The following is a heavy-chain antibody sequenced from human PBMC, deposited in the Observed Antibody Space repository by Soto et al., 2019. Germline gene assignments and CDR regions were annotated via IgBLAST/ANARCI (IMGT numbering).Heavy chain of an antibody. CDR2: IYKSATT. D-gene: IGHD2-15*01. V-gene: IGHV4-30-4*01. J-gene: IGHJ5*01. Sequence: KPSETLSLTCSVSGDSISTVDYFWAWIRQPPGQALEYIGYIYKSATTYYNPSFESRVAISLDTSKSQFSLNVTSVTAADTAVYFCARGRYCLTGRCFPNWFDSWGQVTVGTLST. CDR1: GDSISTVDYF. CDR3: ARGRYCLTGRCFPNWFDS.